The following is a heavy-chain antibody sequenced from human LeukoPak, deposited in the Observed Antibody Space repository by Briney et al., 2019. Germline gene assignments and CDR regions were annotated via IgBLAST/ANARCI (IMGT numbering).Heavy chain of an antibody. Sequence: SEALSLTCAVYGGSFSGYYWSWIRQPPGKGLEWIGEINHSGSTNYNPSLKSRVTISVDTSKNQFSLKLSSVTAADTAVYYCAYPSRSLDYWGQGTLVTVSS. V-gene: IGHV4-34*01. CDR1: GGSFSGYY. J-gene: IGHJ4*02. D-gene: IGHD3-10*01. CDR2: INHSGST. CDR3: AYPSRSLDY.